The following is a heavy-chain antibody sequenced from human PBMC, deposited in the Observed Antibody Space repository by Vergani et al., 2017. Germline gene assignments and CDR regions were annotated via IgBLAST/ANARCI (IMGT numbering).Heavy chain of an antibody. V-gene: IGHV1-2*02. J-gene: IGHJ4*02. D-gene: IGHD6-25*01. Sequence: QVQLVQSGAEVKKPGASVKVSCKASGYTFTDYFMHWVRQAPGQGLEWMGWINPKSGGPNYAQKFQGRVTMTRDTSISKAYMELSNLRSDDTAVYYCARVGTGSNRDYFDYWGQGTLVTVSS. CDR1: GYTFTDYF. CDR2: INPKSGGP. CDR3: ARVGTGSNRDYFDY.